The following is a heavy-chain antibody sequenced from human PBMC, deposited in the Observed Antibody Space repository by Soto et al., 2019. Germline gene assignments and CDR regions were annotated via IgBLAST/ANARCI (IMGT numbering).Heavy chain of an antibody. D-gene: IGHD5-18*01. CDR1: GGSISSYY. V-gene: IGHV4-59*01. J-gene: IGHJ4*02. Sequence: SETLSLTCTVSGGSISSYYWNWIRQPPGKGLEWIGYIYYRRSTKYNPSLKSRVNISVDTSKNQFSLKLISVTAADTAVYYCAGYSFGFGYFFDYWGPGTRVTVS. CDR3: AGYSFGFGYFFDY. CDR2: IYYRRST.